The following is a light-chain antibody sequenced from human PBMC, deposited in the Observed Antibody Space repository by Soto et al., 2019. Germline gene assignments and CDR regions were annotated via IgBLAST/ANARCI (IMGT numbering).Light chain of an antibody. CDR3: QQYGSSLYT. J-gene: IGKJ2*01. CDR2: GAS. V-gene: IGKV3-20*01. CDR1: QSVKSSY. Sequence: EIVLTQSPGTLSLSPGERATLSCRASQSVKSSYLAWYQQKPGQAPRLLIYGASSRATGIPDRFSGSGSGTDFNLTISRLEPEDFAVYYCQQYGSSLYTFGQGTKLEIK.